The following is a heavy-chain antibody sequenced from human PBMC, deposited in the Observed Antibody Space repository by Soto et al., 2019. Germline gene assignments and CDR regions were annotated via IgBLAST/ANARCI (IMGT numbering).Heavy chain of an antibody. CDR1: GFTFSSYA. CDR3: VKGGSGSYYSHYFDY. Sequence: GGSLRLSCSASGFTFSSYAMHWVRQAPGKGLEYVSAISSNGGSTYYADSVKGRFTISRDNTKNTLYLQMSSLRAEDTAVYYCVKGGSGSYYSHYFDYWGQGTLVTVSS. V-gene: IGHV3-64D*08. CDR2: ISSNGGST. D-gene: IGHD1-26*01. J-gene: IGHJ4*02.